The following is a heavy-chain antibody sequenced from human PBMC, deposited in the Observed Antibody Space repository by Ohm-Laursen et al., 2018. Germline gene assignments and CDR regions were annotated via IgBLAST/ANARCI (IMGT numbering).Heavy chain of an antibody. V-gene: IGHV1-2*02. CDR2: INPNSGGT. J-gene: IGHJ6*02. D-gene: IGHD1-26*01. CDR3: AREGGGSNIYYYYGMDV. CDR1: GCTFTGYY. Sequence: ATVKISCKASGCTFTGYYMHWVRQAPGQGLEWMGWINPNSGGTNYAQKFQGRVTMTRDTSISTAYMELSRLRSDDTAVYYCAREGGGSNIYYYYGMDVWGQGTTVTVSS.